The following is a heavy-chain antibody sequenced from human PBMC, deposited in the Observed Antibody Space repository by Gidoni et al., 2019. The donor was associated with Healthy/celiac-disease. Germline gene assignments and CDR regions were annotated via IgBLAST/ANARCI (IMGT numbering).Heavy chain of an antibody. V-gene: IGHV3-23*01. J-gene: IGHJ4*02. CDR2: ISGSGGRT. Sequence: EVQLLESGGGLVQPGGSLRLSCAASGFTFSSYAMSWVRQAPGKGLEWVSAISGSGGRTYYADSVKGRFTISRDNSKNTLYLQMNSLRAEDTAVYYCAKDSSYDSSGYYYWGQGTLVTVSS. CDR3: AKDSSYDSSGYYY. D-gene: IGHD3-22*01. CDR1: GFTFSSYA.